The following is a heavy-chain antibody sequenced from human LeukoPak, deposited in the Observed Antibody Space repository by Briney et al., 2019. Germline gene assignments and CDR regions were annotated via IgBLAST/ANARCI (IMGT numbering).Heavy chain of an antibody. CDR3: ARGTEILWFGELRENWFDP. CDR1: GGSFSGYY. Sequence: PSETLSLTCAVYGGSFSGYYWSWIRQPPGKGLEWIGEINHSGSTNYNPSLKSRVTISVDTSKNQFSLKLSSVTAADTAVYYCARGTEILWFGELRENWFDPWGQGTLVTVSS. V-gene: IGHV4-34*01. CDR2: INHSGST. J-gene: IGHJ5*02. D-gene: IGHD3-10*01.